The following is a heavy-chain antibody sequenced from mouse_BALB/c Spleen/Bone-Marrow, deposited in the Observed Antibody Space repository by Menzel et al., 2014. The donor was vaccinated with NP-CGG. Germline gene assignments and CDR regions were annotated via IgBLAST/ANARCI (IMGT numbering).Heavy chain of an antibody. CDR1: GYTFTSYW. Sequence: VQLQQSGAELVKPGASVKLSCKASGYTFTSYWMHWVKQRLGRGLEWIGEINTDNGRTNYNEKFKSKATLTVDKSSITAYMQLSSLTSEDSAVYYCARRTPTVVATDYWGQGTTLTFSS. CDR3: ARRTPTVVATDY. J-gene: IGHJ2*01. CDR2: INTDNGRT. D-gene: IGHD1-1*01. V-gene: IGHV1S81*02.